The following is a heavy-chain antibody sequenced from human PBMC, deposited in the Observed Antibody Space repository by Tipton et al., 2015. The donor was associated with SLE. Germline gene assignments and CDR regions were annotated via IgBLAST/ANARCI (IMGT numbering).Heavy chain of an antibody. Sequence: TLSLTCTVSGGSISSYYWSWIRQPPGKGLEWIGYIYYSGSTNYNPSLKSRVTISVDTSKNQFSLKLSSVTVADTAVYYCARLEGYSYGYHWAFDIWGQGAMVTVSS. D-gene: IGHD5-18*01. CDR2: IYYSGST. CDR1: GGSISSYY. J-gene: IGHJ3*02. CDR3: ARLEGYSYGYHWAFDI. V-gene: IGHV4-59*07.